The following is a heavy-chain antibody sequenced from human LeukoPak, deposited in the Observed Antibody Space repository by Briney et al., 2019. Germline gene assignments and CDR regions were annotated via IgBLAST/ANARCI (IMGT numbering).Heavy chain of an antibody. CDR1: GFTFDDYA. V-gene: IGHV3-9*01. D-gene: IGHD2-2*01. J-gene: IGHJ6*02. CDR2: ISWNSGSI. CDR3: AKDIGYCSSTSCPDYYYYGMDV. Sequence: GGSLRLSCAASGFTFDDYAMHWVRHAPGKGLEWVSGISWNSGSIDNADSVKGRFTISRDNAKNSLYLQMNSLRAEDTALYYCAKDIGYCSSTSCPDYYYYGMDVWGQGTTVTVSS.